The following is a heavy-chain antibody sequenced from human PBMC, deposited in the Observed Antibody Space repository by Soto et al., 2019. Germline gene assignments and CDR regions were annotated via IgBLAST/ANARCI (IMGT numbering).Heavy chain of an antibody. J-gene: IGHJ4*02. CDR3: GRHEFQVHDFPADF. V-gene: IGHV4-39*01. CDR1: GASVNSSSYY. D-gene: IGHD1-1*01. CDR2: IYNSGVT. Sequence: KPSETLSLTCTVSGASVNSSSYYWGWIRQPPGKGLEWIGTIYNSGVTFYNPSLKSRVTISVDTSKNQFSLKLTSVTAADTAVYYCGRHEFQVHDFPADFWGQGTLVTVSS.